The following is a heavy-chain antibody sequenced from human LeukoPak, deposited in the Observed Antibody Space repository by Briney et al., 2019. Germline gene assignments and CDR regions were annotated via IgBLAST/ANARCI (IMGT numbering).Heavy chain of an antibody. CDR3: ARVFTMVRGVITHFDY. CDR1: GYTFTSYA. V-gene: IGHV1-3*01. D-gene: IGHD3-10*01. Sequence: ASVKVSCKASGYTFTSYAMHWVRQAPGQRLEWMGWINAGNGNTKYSQKFQGGVTITRDTSASTAYMELSSLRSEDTAVYYCARVFTMVRGVITHFDYWGQGTLVTVSS. CDR2: INAGNGNT. J-gene: IGHJ4*02.